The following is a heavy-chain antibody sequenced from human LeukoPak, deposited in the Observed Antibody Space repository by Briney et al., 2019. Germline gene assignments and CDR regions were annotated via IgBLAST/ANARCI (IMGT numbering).Heavy chain of an antibody. CDR1: GASISSSSSY. D-gene: IGHD4-23*01. V-gene: IGHV4-39*07. Sequence: SETLSLTCTVSGASISSSSSYWGWIRQPPGKGLEWLGNIYSRGNTYYKPSLKSRVTMSVDTSKNRFSLKLSSVTAADTAMYYCAREVADYGGYYYYHYMDVWGKGTTVTISS. CDR3: AREVADYGGYYYYHYMDV. J-gene: IGHJ6*03. CDR2: IYSRGNT.